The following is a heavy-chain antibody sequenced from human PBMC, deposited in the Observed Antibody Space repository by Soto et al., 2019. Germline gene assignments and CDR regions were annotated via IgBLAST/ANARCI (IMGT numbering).Heavy chain of an antibody. D-gene: IGHD3-22*01. J-gene: IGHJ3*02. CDR2: IWYDGSNK. V-gene: IGHV3-33*01. CDR3: ARGTSYYYDSSGLYAFDI. Sequence: GGSLRLSCAASGFTFSSYAMHWVRQAPGKGLEWVAVIWYDGSNKYYADSVKGRFTISRDNSKNTLYLQMNSLRAEDTAVYYCARGTSYYYDSSGLYAFDIWGQGTMVTVSS. CDR1: GFTFSSYA.